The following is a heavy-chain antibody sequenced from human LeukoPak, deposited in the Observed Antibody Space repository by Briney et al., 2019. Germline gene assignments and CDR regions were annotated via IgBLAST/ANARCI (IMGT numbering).Heavy chain of an antibody. CDR1: GGSISSYY. D-gene: IGHD2-8*01. CDR3: ALGRCINGVCYGLDY. V-gene: IGHV4-59*03. Sequence: KPSETLSLTCTVSGGSISSYYWSWIRQPPGKGLEWIGYIYYSGNTMYNPSLKSRVTISVDTSKNQFSLKLSSVTAADTAVYYCALGRCINGVCYGLDYWGQGTLVTVSS. CDR2: IYYSGNT. J-gene: IGHJ4*02.